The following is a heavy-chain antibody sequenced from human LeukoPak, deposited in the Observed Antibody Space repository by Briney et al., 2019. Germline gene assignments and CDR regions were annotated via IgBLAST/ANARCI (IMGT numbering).Heavy chain of an antibody. V-gene: IGHV4-59*01. J-gene: IGHJ4*02. CDR2: IYYSGST. CDR3: ARDMTEWVY. CDR1: GGSISSYC. D-gene: IGHD1-14*01. Sequence: SETLSLTCTVSGGSISSYCWSWIRQPPGKGLEWIGYIYYSGSTNYNPSLKSRVTISVDTSKNQFSLKLSSVTAADTAVYYCARDMTEWVYWGQGTPVTVSS.